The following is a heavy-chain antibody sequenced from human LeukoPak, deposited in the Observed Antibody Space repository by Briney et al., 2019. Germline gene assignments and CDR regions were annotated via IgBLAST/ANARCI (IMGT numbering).Heavy chain of an antibody. CDR2: ISSSSSYI. CDR3: ARDLIGEDSSGYKY. CDR1: GFTFSSYS. D-gene: IGHD3-22*01. V-gene: IGHV3-21*01. Sequence: GGSLRLSCAASGFTFSSYSMSWVRQAPGKGLEWVSSISSSSSYIYYADSVKGRFTISRDNAKNSLYLQMNSLRAEDTAVYYCARDLIGEDSSGYKYWGQGTLVTVSS. J-gene: IGHJ4*02.